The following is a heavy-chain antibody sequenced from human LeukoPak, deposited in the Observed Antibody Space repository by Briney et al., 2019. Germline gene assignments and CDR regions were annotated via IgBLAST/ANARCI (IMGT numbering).Heavy chain of an antibody. CDR1: GYTFTGYY. Sequence: ASVKVSCKASGYTFTGYYMHWVRQAPGQGLEWMGWINPNSGGTNYAQKFQGRVTMTRDTSISTAYMELSRLRSDDTAVYYCAVEGAVAGTAGFDPWGQGTLVTVSS. CDR2: INPNSGGT. V-gene: IGHV1-2*02. D-gene: IGHD6-19*01. CDR3: AVEGAVAGTAGFDP. J-gene: IGHJ5*02.